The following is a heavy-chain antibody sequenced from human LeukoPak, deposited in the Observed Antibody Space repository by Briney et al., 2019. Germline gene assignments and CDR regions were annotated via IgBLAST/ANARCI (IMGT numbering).Heavy chain of an antibody. CDR2: IYYSGST. V-gene: IGHV4-59*01. D-gene: IGHD4-17*01. CDR3: ARGTVSDAFDI. Sequence: SETLSLTCTVSGSSISSYYWSWIRQPPGKGLEWIGYIYYSGSTNYNPSLKSRVTISVDTSKNQFSLKLSSVTAADTAVYYCARGTVSDAFDIWGQGTMVTVSS. CDR1: GSSISSYY. J-gene: IGHJ3*02.